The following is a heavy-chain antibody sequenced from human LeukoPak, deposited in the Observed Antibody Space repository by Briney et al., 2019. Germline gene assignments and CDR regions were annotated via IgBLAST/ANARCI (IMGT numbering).Heavy chain of an antibody. D-gene: IGHD3-22*01. V-gene: IGHV1-18*01. CDR2: ISTSTGDT. CDR3: ARERYYYDSSGYYYDLKYYFDY. CDR1: GYSFILYG. J-gene: IGHJ4*02. Sequence: ASVKVSCKTSGYSFILYGISWVRQAPGQGPEWMGWISTSTGDTKYTQKFQGRVTLTTDTSTSTAYMELSSLRSDDTAVYYCARERYYYDSSGYYYDLKYYFDYWGQGTLVTVSS.